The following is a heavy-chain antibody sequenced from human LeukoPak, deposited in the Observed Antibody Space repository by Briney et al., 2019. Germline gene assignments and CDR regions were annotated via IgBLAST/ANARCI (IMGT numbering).Heavy chain of an antibody. Sequence: SETLSLTCTVSGGSLNSSSYYWGWVRQPPGKGLEWIGSMYYRGSTYYNPSLKSRVTISVDTSKNQFSLKLSSVTAADTAVYYCARDAGHQLTRRNYYAMDVWGQGTTVTVSS. J-gene: IGHJ6*02. V-gene: IGHV4-39*07. CDR2: MYYRGST. CDR1: GGSLNSSSYY. CDR3: ARDAGHQLTRRNYYAMDV. D-gene: IGHD1-1*01.